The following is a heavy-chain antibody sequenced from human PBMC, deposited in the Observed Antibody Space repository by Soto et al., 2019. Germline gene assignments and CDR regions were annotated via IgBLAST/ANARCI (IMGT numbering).Heavy chain of an antibody. CDR3: ARARGITGTFDY. Sequence: SETLSLTCTVSCGSIISYYWSWIRQPPGKGLEWIGYIYYSGSTNYNPSLKSRVTISVDTSKNQFSLKLSSVTAADTAVYYCARARGITGTFDYWGQGTLVTVSS. V-gene: IGHV4-59*01. J-gene: IGHJ4*02. CDR1: CGSIISYY. CDR2: IYYSGST. D-gene: IGHD1-20*01.